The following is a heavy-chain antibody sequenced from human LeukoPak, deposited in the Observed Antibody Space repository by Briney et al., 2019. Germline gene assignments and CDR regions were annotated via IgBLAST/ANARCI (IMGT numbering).Heavy chain of an antibody. CDR1: GFTFSSYA. CDR2: ISGSGGST. D-gene: IGHD6-19*01. V-gene: IGHV3-23*01. J-gene: IGHJ4*02. CDR3: AKGVRAVAGTSWPN. Sequence: GGSLRHSCAASGFTFSSYAMSWVRQSPGKGLEWVSAISGSGGSTYFADSLKGRFTISRDNSKNTLYLQLNSLRAEDTAVYYCAKGVRAVAGTSWPNWGQGTLVTVSS.